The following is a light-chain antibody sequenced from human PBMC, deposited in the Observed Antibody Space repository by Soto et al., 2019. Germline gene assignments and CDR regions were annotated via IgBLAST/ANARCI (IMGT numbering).Light chain of an antibody. CDR1: RSNIVSNT. Sequence: QSVLTQPPSASGTPGQRVTISCSGSRSNIVSNTVNWYQQLPGTAPKLLIYSNNQGPSGVPDRFSGSKSVSSASLAISGLQSEDESDYYCSAWDDSLNGWVFGGGTKVTVL. CDR3: SAWDDSLNGWV. J-gene: IGLJ3*02. CDR2: SNN. V-gene: IGLV1-44*01.